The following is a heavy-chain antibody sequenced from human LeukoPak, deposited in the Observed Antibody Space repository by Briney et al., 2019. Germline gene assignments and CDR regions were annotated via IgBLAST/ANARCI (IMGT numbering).Heavy chain of an antibody. Sequence: GGSLRLSCAASGFTVSSNYMSWVRQAPGKGLEWVSVIYSGGSTYYADSVKGRFTISRDNAKNSLYLQMNSLRAEDTAVYYCASQNYDGSGPYGGWGQGTLVTVSS. CDR2: IYSGGST. D-gene: IGHD3-22*01. J-gene: IGHJ4*02. CDR3: ASQNYDGSGPYGG. V-gene: IGHV3-53*01. CDR1: GFTVSSNY.